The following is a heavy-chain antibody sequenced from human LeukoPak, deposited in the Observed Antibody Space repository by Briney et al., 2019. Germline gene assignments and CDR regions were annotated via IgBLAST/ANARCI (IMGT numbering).Heavy chain of an antibody. CDR3: AREIAARPGRRYYYMDV. Sequence: PGGSLRLSCAASGFTFSSYSMNWVRQAPGKGLEWVSSISSSSSYIYYADSVKGRFTISRDNAKNSLYLQMNSLRAEDTAVYYCAREIAARPGRRYYYMDVWGKGTTVTVSS. D-gene: IGHD6-6*01. CDR2: ISSSSSYI. J-gene: IGHJ6*03. V-gene: IGHV3-21*01. CDR1: GFTFSSYS.